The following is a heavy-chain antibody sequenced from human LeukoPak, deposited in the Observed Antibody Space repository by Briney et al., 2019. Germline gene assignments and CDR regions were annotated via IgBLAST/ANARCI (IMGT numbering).Heavy chain of an antibody. CDR3: AREFRVGYYYYGMDV. CDR2: INPNSGGT. D-gene: IGHD3-10*01. J-gene: IGHJ6*02. CDR1: GYTFTGYY. V-gene: IGHV1-2*02. Sequence: GASVKVSCKASGYTFTGYYMHWVRQAPGQGLEWMGWINPNSGGTNYAQKFQGRVTMTRDTSISTAYMELSRLRSDDTAVYYCAREFRVGYYYYGMDVWGQGTTVTVSS.